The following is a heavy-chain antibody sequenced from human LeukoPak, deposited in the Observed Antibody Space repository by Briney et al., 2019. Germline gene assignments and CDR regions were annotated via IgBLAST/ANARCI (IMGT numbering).Heavy chain of an antibody. J-gene: IGHJ4*02. D-gene: IGHD2-15*01. CDR1: GFTFSSYW. V-gene: IGHV3-7*04. CDR2: MNQDGGEK. Sequence: RGSLRLSCAASGFTFSSYWMSWVRQAPGQGLEWVANMNQDGGEKYYVDSVKGRFTISRDNAKNSLDLQMNSLRAEDTAVYYCARDLGYCSGGSCYSYYFDSWGQGTLVTVSS. CDR3: ARDLGYCSGGSCYSYYFDS.